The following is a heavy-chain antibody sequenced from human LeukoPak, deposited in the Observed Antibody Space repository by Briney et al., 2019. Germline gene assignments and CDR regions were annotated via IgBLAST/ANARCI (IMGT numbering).Heavy chain of an antibody. CDR1: GFTFSSYS. J-gene: IGHJ6*03. CDR3: ARGGRDYSNYYYYYMDV. V-gene: IGHV3-21*01. D-gene: IGHD4-11*01. CDR2: ISSSSSFI. Sequence: PGGSLRLSCAASGFTFSSYSMNWVRQAPGKGLEWVSCISSSSSFIYYADSVKGRFTISRDNAKNSLYLQMNSLRAEDTAVYYCARGGRDYSNYYYYYMDVWGKGTTVTVSS.